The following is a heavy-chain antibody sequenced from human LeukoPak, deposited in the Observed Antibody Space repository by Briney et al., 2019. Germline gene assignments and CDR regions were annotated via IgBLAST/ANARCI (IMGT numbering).Heavy chain of an antibody. V-gene: IGHV3-23*01. J-gene: IGHJ3*02. CDR2: ISGSGGST. CDR3: ATTPYDYYDSSGYYYEVDAFDI. D-gene: IGHD3-22*01. Sequence: GRSLRLSCAASGFTFSSYAMSWVRQAPGKGLEWVSAISGSGGSTYYADSVKGRFTISRDNSKNTLYLQMNSLRAEDTAVYYCATTPYDYYDSSGYYYEVDAFDIWGQGTMVTVSS. CDR1: GFTFSSYA.